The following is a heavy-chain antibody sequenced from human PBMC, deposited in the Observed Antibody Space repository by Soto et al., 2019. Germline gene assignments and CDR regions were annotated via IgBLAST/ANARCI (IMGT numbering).Heavy chain of an antibody. Sequence: SETLSLTCTVSGGSISSYYWSWIRQPPGKGLEWIGYIYYSGSTNYNPSLKSRVTISVDTSKHQFSLKLSSVTAADTAVYYCARDYYDSSGYRHHDAFDIWGQGTMVTVSS. J-gene: IGHJ3*02. V-gene: IGHV4-59*01. CDR1: GGSISSYY. D-gene: IGHD3-22*01. CDR2: IYYSGST. CDR3: ARDYYDSSGYRHHDAFDI.